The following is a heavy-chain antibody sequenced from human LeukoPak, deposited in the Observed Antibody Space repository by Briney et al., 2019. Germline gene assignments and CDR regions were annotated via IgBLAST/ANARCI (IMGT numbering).Heavy chain of an antibody. V-gene: IGHV3-23*01. Sequence: GGSLRLSCAASGFTFSDHVMSWVRQAPGKGLEWVSSGRASGVGTHYADSVKGRFTISRDNSKNTLYLQMNSLRVEDTAVYYCAKGSRDFWSGYHIRYYFDYWGQGTLVTVSS. CDR3: AKGSRDFWSGYHIRYYFDY. J-gene: IGHJ4*02. D-gene: IGHD3-3*01. CDR2: GRASGVGT. CDR1: GFTFSDHV.